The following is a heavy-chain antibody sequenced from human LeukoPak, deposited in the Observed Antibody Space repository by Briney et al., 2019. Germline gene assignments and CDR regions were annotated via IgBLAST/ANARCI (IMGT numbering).Heavy chain of an antibody. J-gene: IGHJ4*02. CDR1: GYTFTSYG. V-gene: IGHV1-18*01. CDR2: ISGYNGNT. D-gene: IGHD2-15*01. CDR3: AREDSRRGSRGYLDY. Sequence: ASVKVSCKASGYTFTSYGISWVRQAPGQGLEWMGWISGYNGNTNYAQKLQGRVTMSTDTSTSTAYTELRSLRSDDTAVYYCAREDSRRGSRGYLDYWGQGTLVTVSS.